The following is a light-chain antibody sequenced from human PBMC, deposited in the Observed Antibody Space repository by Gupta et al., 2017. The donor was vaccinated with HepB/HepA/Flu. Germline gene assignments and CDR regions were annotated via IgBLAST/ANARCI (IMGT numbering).Light chain of an antibody. V-gene: IGKV1-39*01. CDR2: AAS. J-gene: IGKJ4*01. Sequence: DIQMTHSPPSLTVSVGDRVSITGRASQSISSYLNWYQQKPGKAPKLLIYAASSLQSGVPARFSGSGSGTDFTLTISSLQPEDFATYYCQQFYSTLLTFGRGTQVEIK. CDR1: QSISSY. CDR3: QQFYSTLLT.